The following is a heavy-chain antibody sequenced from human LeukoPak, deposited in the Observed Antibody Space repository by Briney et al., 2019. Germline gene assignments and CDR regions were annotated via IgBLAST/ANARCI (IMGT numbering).Heavy chain of an antibody. CDR2: IYYSGST. Sequence: PSETLSLTCTVSGGSIRSYYWSWIRQPPGKGLEWIANIYYSGSTNYNPSLKSRVIISLDTSKTQFSLKLSSVTAAKAAVYYCAGDSSMGVWGRGTTVTVSS. CDR3: AGDSSMGV. J-gene: IGHJ6*02. V-gene: IGHV4-59*01. CDR1: GGSIRSYY.